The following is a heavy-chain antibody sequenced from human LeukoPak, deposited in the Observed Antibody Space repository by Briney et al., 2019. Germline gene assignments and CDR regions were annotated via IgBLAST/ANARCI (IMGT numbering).Heavy chain of an antibody. D-gene: IGHD3-10*01. J-gene: IGHJ5*02. Sequence: SVKVSCKASGGTFSSYAISWVRQAPGQGLEWTGGIIPIFGTANYAQKFQGRVTITADKSTSTAYMELSSLRSEDTAVYYCARVPAITMVREFDPWGQGTLVTVSS. CDR1: GGTFSSYA. V-gene: IGHV1-69*06. CDR2: IIPIFGTA. CDR3: ARVPAITMVREFDP.